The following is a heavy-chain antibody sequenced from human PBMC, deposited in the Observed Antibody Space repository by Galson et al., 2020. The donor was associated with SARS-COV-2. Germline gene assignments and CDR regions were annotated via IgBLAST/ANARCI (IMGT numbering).Heavy chain of an antibody. V-gene: IGHV4-59*01. CDR1: GGSISSYY. CDR2: IYYSGST. CDR3: ASLGVPAAMWIEGDYYYGMDV. Sequence: SETLSLTCTVSGGSISSYYWSWIRQPPGKGLEWIGYIYYSGSTNYNPSLKSRVTISVDTSKNQFSLKLSSVTAADTAVYYCASLGVPAAMWIEGDYYYGMDVWGQGTTVTVSS. D-gene: IGHD2-2*01. J-gene: IGHJ6*02.